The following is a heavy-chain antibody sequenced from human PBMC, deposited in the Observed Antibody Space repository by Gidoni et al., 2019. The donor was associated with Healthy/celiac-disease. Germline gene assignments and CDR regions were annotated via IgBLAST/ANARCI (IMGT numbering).Heavy chain of an antibody. CDR1: GGPISSSSYY. Sequence: QLQLQESGPGLVKPSETLSLTCTVPGGPISSSSYYWGWIRQPPGKGLEWIGSIYYSGSTYYNPSLKSRVTISVDTSKNQFSLKLSSVTAADTAVYYCAKVMVQGVIEHWGQGTLVTVSS. D-gene: IGHD3-10*01. V-gene: IGHV4-39*01. CDR3: AKVMVQGVIEH. J-gene: IGHJ4*02. CDR2: IYYSGST.